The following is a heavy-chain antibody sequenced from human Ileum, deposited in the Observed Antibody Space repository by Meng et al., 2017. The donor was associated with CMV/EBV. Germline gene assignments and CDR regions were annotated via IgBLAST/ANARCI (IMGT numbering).Heavy chain of an antibody. CDR1: GDSISSDTFF. Sequence: QLQLQEPGPGLVTPSETLPLTCTVSGDSISSDTFFWGWIRQPPGKGLEWIGSLSYSGTTFYNPSLKSRVTLSVDTSKNQFSLKLNSVTAADTAVYYCARDCCGYRSWFDPWGQGALVTVSS. CDR3: ARDCCGYRSWFDP. V-gene: IGHV4-39*07. CDR2: LSYSGTT. J-gene: IGHJ5*02. D-gene: IGHD5-12*01.